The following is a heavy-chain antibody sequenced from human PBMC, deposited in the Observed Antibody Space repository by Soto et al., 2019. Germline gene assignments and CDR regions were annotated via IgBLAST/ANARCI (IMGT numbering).Heavy chain of an antibody. J-gene: IGHJ4*02. CDR1: GFSFSTYG. CDR2: ISNDGSNK. D-gene: IGHD1-7*01. Sequence: QVHLVESGGGVVQPGRSLRLSCAASGFSFSTYGMHWVRQAPGKGLEWVALISNDGSNKYYADSVKGRVTISRDNSKNTLYLQVNSLMAEDTAVEYGAKGFANYWAFDNWGQGTQVTVSS. V-gene: IGHV3-30*18. CDR3: AKGFANYWAFDN.